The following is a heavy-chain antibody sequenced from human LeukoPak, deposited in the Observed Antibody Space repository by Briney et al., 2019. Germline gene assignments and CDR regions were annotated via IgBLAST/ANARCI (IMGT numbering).Heavy chain of an antibody. J-gene: IGHJ5*02. V-gene: IGHV1-69*01. Sequence: GSWVKVSCKASGGTFSSYAISWVRQAPGQGLEWMGGIIPIFGTANYAQKFQGRVTITADESTSTAYMELSSLRSEDTAVYYCARGSSGWYLLGNWFDPWGQGTLVTVSS. CDR1: GGTFSSYA. CDR2: IIPIFGTA. CDR3: ARGSSGWYLLGNWFDP. D-gene: IGHD6-19*01.